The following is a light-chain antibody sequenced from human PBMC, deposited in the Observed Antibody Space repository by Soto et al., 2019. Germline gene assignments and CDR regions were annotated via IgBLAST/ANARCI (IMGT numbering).Light chain of an antibody. CDR2: DVS. CDR3: CSYAGSQTWV. J-gene: IGLJ3*02. V-gene: IGLV2-11*01. CDR1: SSDVGGYNY. Sequence: QSAVTQPRSVSGSPGQSVTISCTGTSSDVGGYNYVSWYQQHPGKAPKLIIYDVSKRPSGVPDRFSGSKSGNTASLTISGLQAEDEADYYCCSYAGSQTWVFGGGTKLTVL.